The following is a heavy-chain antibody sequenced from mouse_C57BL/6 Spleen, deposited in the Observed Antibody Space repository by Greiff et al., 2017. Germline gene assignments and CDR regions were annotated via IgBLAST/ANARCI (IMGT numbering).Heavy chain of an antibody. V-gene: IGHV5-17*01. CDR3: ARNYYGSSYAMDY. D-gene: IGHD1-1*01. CDR2: ISSGSSTI. J-gene: IGHJ4*01. Sequence: EVQRVESGGGLVKPGGSLKLSCAASGFTFSNYGMHWVRQAPEKGLEWVAYISSGSSTIYYADTVKGRFTISRDNAKNTLFLQMTSLRSEDTAMYYCARNYYGSSYAMDYWGQGTSVTVSS. CDR1: GFTFSNYG.